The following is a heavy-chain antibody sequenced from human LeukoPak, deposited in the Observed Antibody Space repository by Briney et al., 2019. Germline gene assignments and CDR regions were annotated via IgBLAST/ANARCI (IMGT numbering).Heavy chain of an antibody. CDR1: GVSISSYY. CDR2: IYYSGST. Sequence: PSETLSLTCTVSGVSISSYYWSWIRQPPGKGLEWIGYIYYSGSTNYNPSLKSRVTISVDTSKNQFSLKLSSVTAADTAVYYCARDVPPHYYDSSGYDLWGRGTLVTVSS. V-gene: IGHV4-59*01. D-gene: IGHD3-22*01. J-gene: IGHJ2*01. CDR3: ARDVPPHYYDSSGYDL.